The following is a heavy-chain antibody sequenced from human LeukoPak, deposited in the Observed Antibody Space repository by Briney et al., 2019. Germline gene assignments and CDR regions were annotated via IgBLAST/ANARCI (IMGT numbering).Heavy chain of an antibody. CDR3: AGGPTYYDFWSGHYQGYYFDY. V-gene: IGHV4-61*02. CDR1: GGSISSGSYY. D-gene: IGHD3-3*01. CDR2: IYTSGST. J-gene: IGHJ4*02. Sequence: KTSETLSLTCTVSGGSISSGSYYWSWIRQPAGKGLEWIGRIYTSGSTNYNPSLKSRVTISVDTSKNQFSLKLSSVTAADTAVYYCAGGPTYYDFWSGHYQGYYFDYWGQGTLVTVSS.